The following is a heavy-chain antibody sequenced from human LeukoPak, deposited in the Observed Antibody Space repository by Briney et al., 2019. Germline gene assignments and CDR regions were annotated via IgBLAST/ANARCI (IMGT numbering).Heavy chain of an antibody. CDR2: MNPNSGNT. J-gene: IGHJ6*03. CDR1: GYTFTSYD. D-gene: IGHD3-10*01. Sequence: GASVKVSCKASGYTFTSYDINWVRQATGQGLEWMGWMNPNSGNTGYAQKFQGGVTMTRNTSISTAYMELSSLRSEDTAVYYCARGVRMVRGVISNYYYYYMDVWGKGTTVTVSS. CDR3: ARGVRMVRGVISNYYYYYMDV. V-gene: IGHV1-8*01.